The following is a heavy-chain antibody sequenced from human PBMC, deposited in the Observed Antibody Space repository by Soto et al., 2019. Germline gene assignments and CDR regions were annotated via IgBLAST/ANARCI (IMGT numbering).Heavy chain of an antibody. V-gene: IGHV3-74*01. Sequence: EVQLVESGGGLVRPGGSLRLSCAASGFTFSYYWMHWVRQAPGKGLVWVSRIHSDGSSTTYAEFVKGRFIISRDNARNTVDLQMNSVRGEDTAVYYCARWDRGAVELWGQGTVGTVSS. CDR1: GFTFSYYW. CDR2: IHSDGSST. J-gene: IGHJ3*01. CDR3: ARWDRGAVEL. D-gene: IGHD1-26*01.